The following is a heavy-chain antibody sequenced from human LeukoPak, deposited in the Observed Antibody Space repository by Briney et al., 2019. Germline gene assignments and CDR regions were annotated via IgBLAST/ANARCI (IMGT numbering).Heavy chain of an antibody. CDR3: ARGLRFLEWLFDI. J-gene: IGHJ3*02. CDR1: GGSISSYY. CDR2: IYYSGST. V-gene: IGHV4-59*01. Sequence: KPSGTLSLTCTVSGGSISSYYWSWIRQPPGKGLEWIGYIYYSGSTNYNPSLKSRVTISVDTSRNQFSLKLSSVTAADTAVYYCARGLRFLEWLFDIWGQGTMVTVSS. D-gene: IGHD3-3*01.